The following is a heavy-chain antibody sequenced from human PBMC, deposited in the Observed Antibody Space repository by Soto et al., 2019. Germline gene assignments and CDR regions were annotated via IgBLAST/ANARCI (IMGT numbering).Heavy chain of an antibody. Sequence: PSETLSLTCTVSGSSISSSSYYWGWIRQPPGKGLEWIGSIYYSGSTYSNPSLKSRVTISVDTSKNHFSLKLTTVTAADTAVYYCARQGVQYSSGLYGHYYYGMDVWGQGTTVTGS. CDR3: ARQGVQYSSGLYGHYYYGMDV. D-gene: IGHD6-19*01. J-gene: IGHJ6*02. CDR2: IYYSGST. V-gene: IGHV4-39*01. CDR1: GSSISSSSYY.